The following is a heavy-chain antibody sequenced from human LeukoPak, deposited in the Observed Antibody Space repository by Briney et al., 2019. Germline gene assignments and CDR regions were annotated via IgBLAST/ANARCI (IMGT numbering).Heavy chain of an antibody. J-gene: IGHJ4*02. D-gene: IGHD2-2*01. V-gene: IGHV3-11*04. CDR3: ARADCSSTSCYEFDY. Sequence: GGSLRLSCAASGFTFSDYYMSWVSQAAGKGLEWVSYVRSSGSTIYYADSVKGRFTISRDNAKNSLYLQMNSLRAEDTAVYYCARADCSSTSCYEFDYWGQGTLVTVSS. CDR2: VRSSGSTI. CDR1: GFTFSDYY.